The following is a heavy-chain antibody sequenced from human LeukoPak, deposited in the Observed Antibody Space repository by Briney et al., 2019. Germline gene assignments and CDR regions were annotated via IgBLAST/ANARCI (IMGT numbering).Heavy chain of an antibody. Sequence: PGGSLRLSCAASGFTFSSYAMSWVRQAPGKGLEWVSGIGGSGAGTYYADSVKGRFTISRDNSKNTLSLQMNSLRAEDTALYYCAKVKTGYYYYMDVWGKGTTVTVSS. CDR3: AKVKTGYYYYMDV. CDR2: IGGSGAGT. J-gene: IGHJ6*03. V-gene: IGHV3-23*01. CDR1: GFTFSSYA.